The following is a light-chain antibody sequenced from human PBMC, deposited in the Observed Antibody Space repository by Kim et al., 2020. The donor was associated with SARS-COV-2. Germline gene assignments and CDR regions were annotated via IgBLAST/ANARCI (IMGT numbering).Light chain of an antibody. CDR1: QSISTY. Sequence: DIQMTQSPPSLSASVGDRVTITCRASQSISTYLNWYQQKPGEAPKLLIYASSILQSGVPSRFSGRGSGTVFTLTISRLQPVDFASYYCQQSSVIQYTFGQGTKLEI. V-gene: IGKV1-39*01. CDR3: QQSSVIQYT. J-gene: IGKJ2*01. CDR2: ASS.